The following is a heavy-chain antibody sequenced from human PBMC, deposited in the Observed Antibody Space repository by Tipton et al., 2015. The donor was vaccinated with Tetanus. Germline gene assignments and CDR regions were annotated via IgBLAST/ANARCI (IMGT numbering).Heavy chain of an antibody. J-gene: IGHJ4*02. CDR3: ARANYDSSKKGPFDS. V-gene: IGHV4-61*01. Sequence: TLSLTCSVSGGSVNSGTYYWSWIRQPPGKGLEWLGDIYYGGVTQYNPSLESRVTISMDTSKNQVPLRLTSVTAADTAVYYCARANYDSSKKGPFDSWGQGSLVIVSS. CDR1: GGSVNSGTYY. CDR2: IYYGGVT. D-gene: IGHD1-7*01.